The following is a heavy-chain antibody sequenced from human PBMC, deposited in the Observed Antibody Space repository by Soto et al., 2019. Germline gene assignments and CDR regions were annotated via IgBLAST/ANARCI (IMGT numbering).Heavy chain of an antibody. Sequence: QVQLVQSGAEVKKPGASVKVSCKASGYTFTGNYMHWVRQAPGQGFEWMGWINVNSGGTKYTQKFQGWVTMTRNTSISTAYMELSRLRYDDTAVYYCARGDKLSLYPQLDYWGQGTLVTVSS. V-gene: IGHV1-2*04. CDR1: GYTFTGNY. J-gene: IGHJ4*02. CDR3: ARGDKLSLYPQLDY. D-gene: IGHD3-16*02. CDR2: INVNSGGT.